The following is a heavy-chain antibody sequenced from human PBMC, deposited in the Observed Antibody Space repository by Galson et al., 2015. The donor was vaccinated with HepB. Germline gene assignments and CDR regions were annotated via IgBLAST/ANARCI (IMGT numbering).Heavy chain of an antibody. CDR1: GYTFSSYS. CDR3: ARGALVAVVGATQNNWFDP. Sequence: SVKVSCKASGYTFSSYSITWVRQAPGQGLEWMGWISAYDGNTEYAQNFQGRLTMTTDTSRTTAYMELRSLRSDDTAVYYCARGALVAVVGATQNNWFDPWGQGTLVTVSS. CDR2: ISAYDGNT. D-gene: IGHD2-15*01. V-gene: IGHV1-18*01. J-gene: IGHJ5*02.